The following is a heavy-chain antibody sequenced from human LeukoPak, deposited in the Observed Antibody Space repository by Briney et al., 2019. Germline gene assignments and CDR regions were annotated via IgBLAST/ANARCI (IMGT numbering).Heavy chain of an antibody. CDR2: IYYSGST. CDR1: GGSISSGGYY. V-gene: IGHV4-30-4*08. CDR3: ARDDFGSSTFYGMDV. J-gene: IGHJ6*02. D-gene: IGHD2-2*01. Sequence: TLSLTCTVSGGSISSGGYYWSWIRQHPGKGLEWIGYIYYSGSTYYNPSLKSRVSISVDTSKNQFSLKLSSVTAADTAVYYCARDDFGSSTFYGMDVWGQGTTVTVSS.